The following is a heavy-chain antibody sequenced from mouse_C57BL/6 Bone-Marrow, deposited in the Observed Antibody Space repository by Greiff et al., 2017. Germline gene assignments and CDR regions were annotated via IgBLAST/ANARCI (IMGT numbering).Heavy chain of an antibody. CDR1: GYTFTNYW. J-gene: IGHJ2*01. V-gene: IGHV1-63*01. D-gene: IGHD1-1*01. Sequence: VQLQQSGAELVRPGTSVKMSCKASGYTFTNYWIGWAKQRPGHGLEWIGDIYPGGGYTNYNEKFKGKATLTANKSSSTAYMQFSSLTSEDSAIYYCARHYYGSSYGYWGQGTTLTVSS. CDR2: IYPGGGYT. CDR3: ARHYYGSSYGY.